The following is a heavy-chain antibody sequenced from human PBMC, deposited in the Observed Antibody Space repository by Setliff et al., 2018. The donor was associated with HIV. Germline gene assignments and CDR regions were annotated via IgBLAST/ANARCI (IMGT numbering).Heavy chain of an antibody. J-gene: IGHJ3*02. Sequence: GESLKISCAASGFTFSNYRMNWVRQAPGKGLEWLSYISSSGTTIRYADSVKGRFTISRDNAQKSLYLQMNSLRAEDTALYYCAKDIVWSSGAFDIWGQGTMVTVSS. D-gene: IGHD3-3*01. CDR2: ISSSGTTI. CDR1: GFTFSNYR. V-gene: IGHV3-48*01. CDR3: AKDIVWSSGAFDI.